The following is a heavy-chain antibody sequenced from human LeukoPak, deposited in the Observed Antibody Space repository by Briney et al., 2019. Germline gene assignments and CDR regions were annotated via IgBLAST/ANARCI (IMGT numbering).Heavy chain of an antibody. CDR3: ARGGVPAAYYYYYYMDV. CDR1: GGTFSSYA. Sequence: SVKVSCKASGGTFSSYAISWVRQAPGQGLEWMGGIIPIFGTANYAQKFQGRVTITTDESTSTAYMELSSLRSEDTAVYYCARGGVPAAYYYYYYMDVWGKGTTVTVSS. D-gene: IGHD2-2*01. J-gene: IGHJ6*03. V-gene: IGHV1-69*05. CDR2: IIPIFGTA.